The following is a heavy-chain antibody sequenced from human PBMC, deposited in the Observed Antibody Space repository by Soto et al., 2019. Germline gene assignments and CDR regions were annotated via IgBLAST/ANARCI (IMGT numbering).Heavy chain of an antibody. CDR2: INPNSGGT. J-gene: IGHJ4*02. Sequence: GASVKVSCKASGYTFTGYYMHWVRQAPGQGLEWMGWINPNSGGTNYAQKFQGRVTMTRDTSISTAYMELSRLRSDDTAVYYCAQSFYYDSSGRDYWGQGTLVTVS. D-gene: IGHD3-22*01. CDR3: AQSFYYDSSGRDY. CDR1: GYTFTGYY. V-gene: IGHV1-2*02.